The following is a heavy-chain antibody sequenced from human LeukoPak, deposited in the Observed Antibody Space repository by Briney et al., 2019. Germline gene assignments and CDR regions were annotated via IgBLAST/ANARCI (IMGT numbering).Heavy chain of an antibody. D-gene: IGHD2-2*01. J-gene: IGHJ6*02. CDR3: ARSDCSTTSCVAYYGMDV. CDR1: GGSISNYY. V-gene: IGHV4-59*08. CDR2: IYYSGST. Sequence: PSETLSLTCTVSGGSISNYYWNWIRQPPGKGLEWIGYIYYSGSTNYNPSLKSRVTISVDTSKNQFSPKLSSMTAADTAVYYCARSDCSTTSCVAYYGMDVWGQGTTVTVSS.